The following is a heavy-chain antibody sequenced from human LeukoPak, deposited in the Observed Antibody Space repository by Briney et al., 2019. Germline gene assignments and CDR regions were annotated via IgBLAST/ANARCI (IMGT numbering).Heavy chain of an antibody. Sequence: GGSLRLSCAASGFTFSSSAMSWVRQVPGKGLEWVSGISASGGSTSYADSVRGRFTISRDNSKNTLYVQMNSLRDEDTAVYYCARMGGYSYGPPYCFDNWGQGTLVTVSS. CDR1: GFTFSSSA. J-gene: IGHJ4*02. CDR3: ARMGGYSYGPPYCFDN. V-gene: IGHV3-23*01. D-gene: IGHD5-18*01. CDR2: ISASGGST.